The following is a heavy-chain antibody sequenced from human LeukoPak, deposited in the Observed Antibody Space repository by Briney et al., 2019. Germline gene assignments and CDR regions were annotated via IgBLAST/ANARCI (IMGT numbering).Heavy chain of an antibody. J-gene: IGHJ4*02. Sequence: GESLKISCKGSGHRFTIYLICWVRQMPGKGLEWMGIIYPGDSDTRYSPSFQGQVTISADKSISTAYLQWSSLKASDTAMYYCARLLGYCSGGSCYPDYWGQGTLVTVSS. D-gene: IGHD2-15*01. CDR2: IYPGDSDT. CDR1: GHRFTIYL. V-gene: IGHV5-51*01. CDR3: ARLLGYCSGGSCYPDY.